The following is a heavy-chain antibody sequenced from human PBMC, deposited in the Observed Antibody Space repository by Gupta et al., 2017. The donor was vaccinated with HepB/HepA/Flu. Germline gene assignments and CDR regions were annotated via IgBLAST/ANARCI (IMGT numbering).Heavy chain of an antibody. Sequence: QLQLQESGPGLVKPSETLSLTCTVSGGSISSSSYYWGWIRQPPGKGLEWIGSIYYSGSTYYNPSLKSRVTISVDTSKNQFSLKLSSVTAADTAVYYCARQYVGWELLMYYFDYWGQGTLVTVSS. J-gene: IGHJ4*02. CDR3: ARQYVGWELLMYYFDY. D-gene: IGHD1-26*01. CDR1: GGSISSSSYY. CDR2: IYYSGST. V-gene: IGHV4-39*01.